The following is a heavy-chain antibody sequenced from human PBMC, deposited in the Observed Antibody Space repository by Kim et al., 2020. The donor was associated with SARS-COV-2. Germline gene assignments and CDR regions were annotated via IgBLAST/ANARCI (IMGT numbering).Heavy chain of an antibody. D-gene: IGHD6-13*01. CDR2: INHSGST. V-gene: IGHV4-34*01. J-gene: IGHJ4*02. CDR1: GGSFSGYY. CDR3: AGSTAAGTGY. Sequence: SETLSLTCAVYGGSFSGYYWSWIRQPPGKGLEWIGEINHSGSTNYNPSLKSRVTISVDTSKNQFSLKLSSVTAADTAVYYCAGSTAAGTGYWGQGTLVTVSS.